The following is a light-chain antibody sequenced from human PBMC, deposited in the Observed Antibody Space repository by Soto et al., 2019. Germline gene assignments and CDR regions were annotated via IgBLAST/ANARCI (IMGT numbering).Light chain of an antibody. Sequence: QAVVTQEPSLTVSPGGTVTLTCGSSTGAVTSGHYPYWFQQKPGQALRTLIYDTSNKHSWTPARFSGSLLGGKAALTLSGAQPEDEAEYYCLLSYSGAWVFGGGTKVTVL. CDR3: LLSYSGAWV. CDR2: DTS. CDR1: TGAVTSGHY. J-gene: IGLJ3*02. V-gene: IGLV7-46*01.